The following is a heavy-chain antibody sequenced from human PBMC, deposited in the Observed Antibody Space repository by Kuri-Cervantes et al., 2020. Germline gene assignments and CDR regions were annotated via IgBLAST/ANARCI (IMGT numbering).Heavy chain of an antibody. CDR3: ARGMITFGGVIDY. Sequence: ASVKVSCKASGYTFTGYYMHWVRQAPGQGLEWMGWINPNSGGTNYAQKFQGRVTMTTDTSTSTAYMELRSLRSDDTAVYYSARGMITFGGVIDYWGQGTLVTVSS. CDR1: GYTFTGYY. J-gene: IGHJ4*02. V-gene: IGHV1-2*02. CDR2: INPNSGGT. D-gene: IGHD3-16*01.